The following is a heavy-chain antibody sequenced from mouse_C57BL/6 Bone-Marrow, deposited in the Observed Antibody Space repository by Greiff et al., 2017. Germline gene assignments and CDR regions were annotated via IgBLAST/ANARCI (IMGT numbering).Heavy chain of an antibody. CDR1: GYAFSSYW. CDR2: IYPGDGDT. V-gene: IGHV1-80*01. CDR3: ARSKRRIEPFAY. J-gene: IGHJ3*01. Sequence: VQRVESGAELVKPGASVKISCKASGYAFSSYWMNWVKQRPGKGLEWIGQIYPGDGDTNYNGKFKGKATLTADKSSSTAYMQLSSLTSEDSAVYYCARSKRRIEPFAYWGQGTLVTVSA.